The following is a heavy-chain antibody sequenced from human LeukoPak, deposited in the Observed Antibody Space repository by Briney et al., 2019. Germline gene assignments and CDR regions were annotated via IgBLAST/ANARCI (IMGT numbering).Heavy chain of an antibody. D-gene: IGHD6-6*01. CDR3: AREYSSSSVEEVDY. V-gene: IGHV4-38-2*02. CDR1: CYSMSSGYY. CDR2: IYHSGST. J-gene: IGHJ4*02. Sequence: SEPLSLTYTVSCYSMSSGYYWGWIRQPPGKGLEWIGSIYHSGSTYYNPSLKSRVTISVDTSKNQFSLKLSSVTAADTAVYYCAREYSSSSVEEVDYWGQGTLVTVSS.